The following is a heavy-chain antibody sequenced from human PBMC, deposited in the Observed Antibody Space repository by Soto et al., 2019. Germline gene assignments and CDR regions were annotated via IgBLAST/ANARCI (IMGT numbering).Heavy chain of an antibody. D-gene: IGHD6-6*01. V-gene: IGHV5-51*01. CDR1: GYSFTNYW. CDR3: AWTSAARQHPYAMDV. CDR2: IYPGDSDA. Sequence: PGESLKISCKGSGYSFTNYWIAWVRQMPGEGLEWMGIIYPGDSDARYRPSLQGQVTISVDKSINTAYLQWSSLKASDTAMYYCAWTSAARQHPYAMDVRGQGPTVTVSS. J-gene: IGHJ6*02.